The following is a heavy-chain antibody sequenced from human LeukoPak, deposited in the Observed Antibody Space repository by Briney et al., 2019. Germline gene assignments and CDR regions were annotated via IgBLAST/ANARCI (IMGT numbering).Heavy chain of an antibody. CDR1: GGSFSGYY. V-gene: IGHV4-34*01. CDR2: INHSGST. J-gene: IGHJ4*02. D-gene: IGHD6-13*01. CDR3: ARKGIAAAGDY. Sequence: PSETLSLTCAVYGGSFSGYYWGWIRQPPGKGLEWIGEINHSGSTNYNPSLKSRVTISVDTSMNQFSLKLSSVTAADTAVYYCARKGIAAAGDYWGQGTLVTVSS.